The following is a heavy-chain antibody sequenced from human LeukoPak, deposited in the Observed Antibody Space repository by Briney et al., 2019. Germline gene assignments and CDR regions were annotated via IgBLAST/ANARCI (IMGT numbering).Heavy chain of an antibody. CDR2: IKQDGSEK. V-gene: IGHV3-7*01. CDR1: GFTFSSYW. Sequence: PGGSLRLSCAASGFTFSSYWMSWVRQAPGKGLEWVANIKQDGSEKYYVDSVKGRFTISRDNAKNSLYLQMNSLRAEDTAVYYCARVMVYATGWFDPWGQGTLVTVSS. D-gene: IGHD2-8*01. CDR3: ARVMVYATGWFDP. J-gene: IGHJ5*02.